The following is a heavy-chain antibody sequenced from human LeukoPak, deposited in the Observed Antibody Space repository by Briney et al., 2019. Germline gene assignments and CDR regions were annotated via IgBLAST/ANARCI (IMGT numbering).Heavy chain of an antibody. J-gene: IGHJ3*02. CDR1: DGFISSSSYH. CDR3: ARLQFGSFDI. CDR2: VYISGSTSGST. V-gene: IGHV4-61*02. Sequence: SQTLSLTCTVSDGFISSSSYHWSWIRQPAGKGLEWIGRVYISGSTSGSTNYNPSLASRVTISIDTSKNQFSLKLNSVTAADTAIYYCARLQFGSFDIWGQGTMVTVSS. D-gene: IGHD4-11*01.